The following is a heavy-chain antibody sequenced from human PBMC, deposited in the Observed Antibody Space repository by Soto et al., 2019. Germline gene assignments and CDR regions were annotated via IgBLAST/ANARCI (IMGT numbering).Heavy chain of an antibody. CDR1: GFTFSSYA. Sequence: EVQLLESGGGLVQPGGSLRLSCAASGFTFSSYAMSWVRQAPGKGLEWVSAISGSGGSTYYADSVKGRFTISRDNSKNTLYLQMNSLRAEDTAVYYCAKDPRYFDWLLSYYYYYGMDVWGQGTTVTVSS. CDR3: AKDPRYFDWLLSYYYYYGMDV. CDR2: ISGSGGST. D-gene: IGHD3-9*01. J-gene: IGHJ6*02. V-gene: IGHV3-23*01.